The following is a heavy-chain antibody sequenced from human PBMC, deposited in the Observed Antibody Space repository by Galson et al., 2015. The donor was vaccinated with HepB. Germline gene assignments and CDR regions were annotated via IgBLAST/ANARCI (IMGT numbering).Heavy chain of an antibody. Sequence: SLRLSCAASGFTFRSYAMHWGRQAPGKGLEYVSAISSNGGSTYYAESVKGRFTISRDNSKNTLYLQMSSLRAEDTAVYYCVKGQGSAPLRNWFDPWGQGTLVTVSS. J-gene: IGHJ5*02. V-gene: IGHV3-64D*06. CDR1: GFTFRSYA. CDR3: VKGQGSAPLRNWFDP. CDR2: ISSNGGST. D-gene: IGHD3-16*01.